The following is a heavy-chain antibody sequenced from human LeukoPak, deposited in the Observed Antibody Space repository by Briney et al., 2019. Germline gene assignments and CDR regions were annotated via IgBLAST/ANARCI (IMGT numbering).Heavy chain of an antibody. J-gene: IGHJ5*02. Sequence: SVKVSCKASGGTFSSFAISWVRQAPGQGLEWMGGIIPVLGTAKNAQKFQGRVTIITVESTRTAYMELSSLRSEDTAVYYCARNPFREHSTSWNNWFDPWGQGTLVTVSS. CDR1: GGTFSSFA. CDR2: IIPVLGTA. D-gene: IGHD6-13*01. V-gene: IGHV1-69*05. CDR3: ARNPFREHSTSWNNWFDP.